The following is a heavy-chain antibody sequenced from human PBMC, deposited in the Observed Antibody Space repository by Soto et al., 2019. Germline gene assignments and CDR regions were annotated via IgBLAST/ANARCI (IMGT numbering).Heavy chain of an antibody. D-gene: IGHD2-15*01. CDR1: GFTFSDYY. CDR2: ISSSGSGI. Sequence: KPGGSLRLSCVASGFTFSDYYMTWIRQAPGKGLEWVAYISSSGSGIYYPDSVKGRFTISRDNAKNSLYLQMSSLRAEDSAVYYCARAYSDAFDIWGQGTMVTVSS. CDR3: ARAYSDAFDI. J-gene: IGHJ3*02. V-gene: IGHV3-11*01.